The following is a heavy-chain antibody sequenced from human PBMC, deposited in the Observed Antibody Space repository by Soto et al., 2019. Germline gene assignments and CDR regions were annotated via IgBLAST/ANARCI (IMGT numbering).Heavy chain of an antibody. D-gene: IGHD4-4*01. CDR2: ISGQGGTT. V-gene: IGHV3-23*04. J-gene: IGHJ5*02. Sequence: VHLVESGGGLVEPGGSLRLSCEASGFMFSSSALTWVRQAPGKGLEWVADISGQGGTTYYADSVKGRFIISRDNSKNTLSLQMTSLRVEDTAVYYCAKENDYSIIESNWFDAWGPGTLVSVSS. CDR1: GFMFSSSA. CDR3: AKENDYSIIESNWFDA.